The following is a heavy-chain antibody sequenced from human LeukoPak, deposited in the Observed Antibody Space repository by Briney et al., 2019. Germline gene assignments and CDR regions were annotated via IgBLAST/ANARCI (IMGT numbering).Heavy chain of an antibody. Sequence: GASVKVSCKASGYTLTGYYKHWVRQAPGQGLEWMGWINPNSGGTNYAQKFQGRVTMTRDTSISTAYMELSRLRSDDTAVYYCARDTRTLVGATKMLYYWGQGTLVTVSS. CDR3: ARDTRTLVGATKMLYY. CDR2: INPNSGGT. CDR1: GYTLTGYY. J-gene: IGHJ4*02. V-gene: IGHV1-2*02. D-gene: IGHD1-26*01.